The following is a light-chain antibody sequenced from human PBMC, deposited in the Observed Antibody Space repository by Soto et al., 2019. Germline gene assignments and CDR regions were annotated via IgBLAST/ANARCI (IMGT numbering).Light chain of an antibody. Sequence: DIEMNQSPSSLSASGGDIVTITCRTSQNIRRYLNWYQQRPGKAPKLLIYATSSLQIGVPSRFSGSGSGTDFALTISSLQPEDVATYYCQQSYSTPRTFGQGNKVEIK. CDR1: QNIRRY. V-gene: IGKV1-39*01. J-gene: IGKJ2*01. CDR2: ATS. CDR3: QQSYSTPRT.